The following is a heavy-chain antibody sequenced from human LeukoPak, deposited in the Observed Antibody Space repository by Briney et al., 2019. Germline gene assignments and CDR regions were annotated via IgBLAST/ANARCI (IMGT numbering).Heavy chain of an antibody. CDR2: IYYSGST. Sequence: SETLSLTCTVSGGSISSYYWSWIRQPPGKGLEWIGYIYYSGSTNYNPSLKSRVTMSVDTSKNQFSLKLSSVTAADTAVYYCARELRYYDFWSGYYKDSYYHGMDVWGQGTTVTVSS. J-gene: IGHJ6*02. CDR1: GGSISSYY. V-gene: IGHV4-59*12. CDR3: ARELRYYDFWSGYYKDSYYHGMDV. D-gene: IGHD3-3*01.